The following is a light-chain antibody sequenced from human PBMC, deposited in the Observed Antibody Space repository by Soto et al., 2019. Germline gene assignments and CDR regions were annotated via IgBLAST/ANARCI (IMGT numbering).Light chain of an antibody. Sequence: DIQMTQSPSTLSASVGDRVTITCRASQSISSSLAWYQQKPGKAPKLLLYKASSLESGDPSRFSGSGSGTEFTLTISSLQPDDFATYYCQQYNSSSRTFGQGTKVEIK. CDR3: QQYNSSSRT. CDR1: QSISSS. J-gene: IGKJ1*01. V-gene: IGKV1-5*03. CDR2: KAS.